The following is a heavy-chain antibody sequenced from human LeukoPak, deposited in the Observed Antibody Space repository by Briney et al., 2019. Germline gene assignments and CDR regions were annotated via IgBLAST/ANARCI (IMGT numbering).Heavy chain of an antibody. CDR3: ARASGDSKYRPCDF. CDR1: GFTFSDSW. D-gene: IGHD2-2*01. Sequence: GGSLRLSCTVSGFTFSDSWMIWVRQPPGEGLEWVATIKKDGTEKTYLDSVKGRFSISRDNAKNSLCLQMNSLRAEDTAVYYCARASGDSKYRPCDFWGQGTLVTVSS. V-gene: IGHV3-7*01. CDR2: IKKDGTEK. J-gene: IGHJ4*02.